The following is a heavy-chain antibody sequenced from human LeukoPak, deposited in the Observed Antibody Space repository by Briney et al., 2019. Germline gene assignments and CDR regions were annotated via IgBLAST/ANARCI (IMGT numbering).Heavy chain of an antibody. CDR1: GFTFSDYS. D-gene: IGHD1-20*01. Sequence: PGGSLRLSCAASGFTFSDYSMNWVRRAPGRGLEWISYIGLASGFVSYADSVKGRFSISSDTARNSVYLQMSSLRAEDTAVYYCARDHNWAFDSWGQGTLVTVYS. J-gene: IGHJ4*02. CDR2: IGLASGFV. CDR3: ARDHNWAFDS. V-gene: IGHV3-21*05.